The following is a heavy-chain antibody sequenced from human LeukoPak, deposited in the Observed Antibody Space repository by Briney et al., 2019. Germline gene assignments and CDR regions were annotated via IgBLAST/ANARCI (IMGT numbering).Heavy chain of an antibody. V-gene: IGHV3-11*01. D-gene: IGHD3-22*01. CDR3: ARDYFDTSGYALRDGMDV. CDR2: ISTSGSTI. Sequence: GGSLRLSCAASGFTFSDYYMSWIRQAPGKGLEWVSYISTSGSTIYYADSVKGRFTISRDNAKISLYLQMNSLRAEDTAVYYCARDYFDTSGYALRDGMDVWGQGTTVTVSS. J-gene: IGHJ6*02. CDR1: GFTFSDYY.